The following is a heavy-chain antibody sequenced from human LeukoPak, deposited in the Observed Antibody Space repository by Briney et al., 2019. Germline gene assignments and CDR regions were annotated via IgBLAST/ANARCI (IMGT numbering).Heavy chain of an antibody. CDR2: IYYSGST. J-gene: IGHJ6*03. CDR3: ARAFAMVRSHYYMDV. D-gene: IGHD3-10*01. CDR1: GGSISSSSYY. V-gene: IGHV4-39*07. Sequence: SETLSLTCTVSGGSISSSSYYWGWIRQPPGKGLEWIGSIYYSGSTYYNPSLKSRVTISVDTSKNQFSLKLSSVTAADTAVYYCARAFAMVRSHYYMDVWGKGTTVTVSS.